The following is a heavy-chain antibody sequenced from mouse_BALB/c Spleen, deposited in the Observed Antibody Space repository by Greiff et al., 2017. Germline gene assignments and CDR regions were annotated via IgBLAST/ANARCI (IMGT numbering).Heavy chain of an antibody. V-gene: IGHV1-69*02. CDR1: GYTFTSYW. D-gene: IGHD2-3*01. CDR3: ARKWLLRDWYFDV. Sequence: QVQLQQSGAELVKPGASVKLSCKASGYTFTSYWMHWVKQRPGQGLEWIGEIDPSDSYTNYNQKFKGKATLTVDKSSSTAYMQLSSLTSEDSAVYYCARKWLLRDWYFDVWGAGTTVTVSS. CDR2: IDPSDSYT. J-gene: IGHJ1*01.